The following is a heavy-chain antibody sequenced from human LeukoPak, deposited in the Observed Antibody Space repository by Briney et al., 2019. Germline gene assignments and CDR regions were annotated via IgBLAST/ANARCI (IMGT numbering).Heavy chain of an antibody. Sequence: SETLSLTCTVSGGSISSSSYYWGWIRQPPGKGLEWIGSIYYSGSTYYNPSLKSRVTISVDTSKNQFSPKLSSVTAADTAVYYCARLDSSSWYMVDYWGQGTLVTVSS. CDR3: ARLDSSSWYMVDY. V-gene: IGHV4-39*01. D-gene: IGHD6-13*01. J-gene: IGHJ4*02. CDR2: IYYSGST. CDR1: GGSISSSSYY.